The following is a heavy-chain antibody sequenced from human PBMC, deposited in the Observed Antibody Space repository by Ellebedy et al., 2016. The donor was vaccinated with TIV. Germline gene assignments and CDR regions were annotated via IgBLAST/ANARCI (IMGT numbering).Heavy chain of an antibody. D-gene: IGHD3-10*01. Sequence: AASVKVSCKASGYTFTSYDINWVRQATGQGLEWMGWINPNSGGTNYAQKFQGWVTMTRDTSISTAYMELSRLRSDDPAVYYCARSLSDIGFTGTMVRGVIGPEYYYYGMDVWGQGTTVTVSS. J-gene: IGHJ6*02. V-gene: IGHV1-2*04. CDR3: ARSLSDIGFTGTMVRGVIGPEYYYYGMDV. CDR2: INPNSGGT. CDR1: GYTFTSYD.